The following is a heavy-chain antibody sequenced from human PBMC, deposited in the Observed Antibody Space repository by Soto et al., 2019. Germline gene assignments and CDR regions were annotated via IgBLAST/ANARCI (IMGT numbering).Heavy chain of an antibody. D-gene: IGHD6-6*01. Sequence: SETLSLTCTVSGGSISSSSYYWGWIRQPPGKGLEWIGSIYYSGSTYYNPSLKSRVTISVDTSKNQFSLKLSSVTAADTAVYYCARAYEYSSSSSLGYWGQGTLVTVSS. CDR3: ARAYEYSSSSSLGY. CDR2: IYYSGST. J-gene: IGHJ4*02. V-gene: IGHV4-39*01. CDR1: GGSISSSSYY.